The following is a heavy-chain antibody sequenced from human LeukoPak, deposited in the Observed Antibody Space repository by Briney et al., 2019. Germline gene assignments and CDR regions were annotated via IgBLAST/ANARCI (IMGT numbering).Heavy chain of an antibody. Sequence: TLSLTCTVSGGSISSGGYYWSWIRPPPGKGLEWSGYIYHSGSTYYNPSLKSRVTISVDRSKNQFSLKLSSVTAADTAVYYCARCSDYGGNSFDYWGQGTLVTVSS. V-gene: IGHV4-30-2*01. CDR3: ARCSDYGGNSFDY. CDR2: IYHSGST. D-gene: IGHD4-23*01. CDR1: GGSISSGGYY. J-gene: IGHJ4*02.